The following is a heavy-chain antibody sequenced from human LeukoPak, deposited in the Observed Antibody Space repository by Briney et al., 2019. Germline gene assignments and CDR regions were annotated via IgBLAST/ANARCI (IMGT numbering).Heavy chain of an antibody. Sequence: ASVKVSCKPSGYSFIDYYIHWVGRAAGRGGAGMGWINPKSGGKTYAPKFHDGLTMTRDTSIITVYIELIRLRSDDTCMYYCERFIVGGIYGFYYWGQGTLVTVAT. J-gene: IGHJ4*02. D-gene: IGHD1-26*01. V-gene: IGHV1-2*02. CDR1: GYSFIDYY. CDR2: INPKSGGK. CDR3: ERFIVGGIYGFYY.